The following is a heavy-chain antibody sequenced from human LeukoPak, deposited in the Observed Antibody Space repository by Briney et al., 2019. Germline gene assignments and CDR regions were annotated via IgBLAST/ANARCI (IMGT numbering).Heavy chain of an antibody. Sequence: SETLSLTCAVYGGSFSGYYWSWIRRPPGKGLEWIGEINHSGSTNYNPSLKSRVTISVDTSKNQFSLKLSSVTAADTAVYYCARGVRYCSSTSCSRLIDYWGQGTLVTVSS. CDR3: ARGVRYCSSTSCSRLIDY. J-gene: IGHJ4*02. V-gene: IGHV4-34*01. CDR1: GGSFSGYY. CDR2: INHSGST. D-gene: IGHD2-2*01.